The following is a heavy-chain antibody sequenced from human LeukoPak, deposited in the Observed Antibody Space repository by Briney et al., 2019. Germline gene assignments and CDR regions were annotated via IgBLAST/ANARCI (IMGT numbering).Heavy chain of an antibody. CDR3: AKESTVTPGSVNWFDP. D-gene: IGHD4-17*01. CDR1: GFTFSSYG. CDR2: IHWNGGST. Sequence: PGGSLRLSCAASGFTFSSYGMSWVRQATGKGLEWVSGIHWNGGSTGYADSVKGRFTISRDNAKNSLYLQMNSLRAEDTAVYYCAKESTVTPGSVNWFDPWGQGTLVTVSS. V-gene: IGHV3-20*04. J-gene: IGHJ5*02.